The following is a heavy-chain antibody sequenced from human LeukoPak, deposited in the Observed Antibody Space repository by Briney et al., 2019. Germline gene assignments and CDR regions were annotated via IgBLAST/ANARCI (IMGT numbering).Heavy chain of an antibody. D-gene: IGHD3-22*01. CDR2: ISYDGSSK. J-gene: IGHJ3*02. CDR3: AREYYDSSGRLPVDAFDI. CDR1: GFTFSSYA. V-gene: IGHV3-30-3*01. Sequence: GGSLRLSCAASGFTFSSYAMHWVRQAPGKGLEWVAVISYDGSSKYYADSVKGRFTISRDNSKNTLYLQMNSLRAEDTAVYYCAREYYDSSGRLPVDAFDIWGQGTMVTVSS.